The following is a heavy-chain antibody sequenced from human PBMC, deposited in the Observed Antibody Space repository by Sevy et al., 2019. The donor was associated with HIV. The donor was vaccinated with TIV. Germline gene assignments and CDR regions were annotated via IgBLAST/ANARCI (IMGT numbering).Heavy chain of an antibody. CDR3: AAGTGWLIDY. Sequence: GGSLGLSCAASGFTFSNYWMNWVRQAPGKELEWVAIIKQDGSEKYYVDSVKGRFTISIDNAKNSLYLQMDSLGADDTAVYYCAAGTGWLIDYWGQGTLVTVSS. CDR2: IKQDGSEK. D-gene: IGHD3-22*01. V-gene: IGHV3-7*01. CDR1: GFTFSNYW. J-gene: IGHJ4*02.